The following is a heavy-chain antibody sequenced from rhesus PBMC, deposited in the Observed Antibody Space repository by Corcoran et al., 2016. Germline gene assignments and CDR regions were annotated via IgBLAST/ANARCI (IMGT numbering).Heavy chain of an antibody. CDR2: IGGSSGST. CDR1: GGSISSSY. V-gene: IGHV4-169*01. J-gene: IGHJ5-1*01. D-gene: IGHD6-43*01. CDR3: ARRGSSYNRFDV. Sequence: QLQLQESGPGLVKPSETLSLTCAVSGGSISSSYWSWIRQAPGKGMEWIGYIGGSSGSTNYNPSRKSRVTRSVDTSKNQLSLKLSSVTAADTAVYYCARRGSSYNRFDVWGPGVLVSVSS.